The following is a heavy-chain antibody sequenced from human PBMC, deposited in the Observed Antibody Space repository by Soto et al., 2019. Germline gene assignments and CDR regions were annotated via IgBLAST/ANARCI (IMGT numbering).Heavy chain of an antibody. V-gene: IGHV3-30-3*01. CDR3: AGDPFEMIGYFDY. CDR2: ISYDGSNK. J-gene: IGHJ4*02. CDR1: GFTFSSYA. Sequence: GGSLRLSCAASGFTFSSYAMHWVRQAPGKGLEWVAVISYDGSNKYYADSVKGRFTISRDNSKNTLYLQMNSLRAEDTAVYYCAGDPFEMIGYFDYGGQGTLVTVAS. D-gene: IGHD3-22*01.